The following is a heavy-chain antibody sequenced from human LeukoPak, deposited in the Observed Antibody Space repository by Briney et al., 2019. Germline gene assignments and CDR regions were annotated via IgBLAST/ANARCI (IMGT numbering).Heavy chain of an antibody. CDR1: GYTFTIYG. V-gene: IGHV1-18*01. CDR3: AREDHYYDSSGYYCDAFDM. CDR2: ISAYNGNT. Sequence: ASVKVSCKASGYTFTIYGISWVRQAPGQGLEWMGWISAYNGNTNYAQKLQGRVTMTTDTSTSTAYMELRSLRSDDTAVYYCAREDHYYDSSGYYCDAFDMWGQGTMVTVSS. J-gene: IGHJ3*02. D-gene: IGHD3-22*01.